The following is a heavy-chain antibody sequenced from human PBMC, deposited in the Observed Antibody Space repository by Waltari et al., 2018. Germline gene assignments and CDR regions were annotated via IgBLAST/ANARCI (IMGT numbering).Heavy chain of an antibody. CDR1: DGPISSSSYY. V-gene: IGHV4-39*07. Sequence: QLQLQESGPGLVKPSETLSLTCTVSDGPISSSSYYWGWIRQPPGKGLEWIGSIYYSGSTYYNPSLKSRVTISVDTSKNQFSLKLSSVTAADTAVYYCARVSSSRGYFDLWGRGTLVTVSS. CDR2: IYYSGST. J-gene: IGHJ2*01. CDR3: ARVSSSRGYFDL. D-gene: IGHD6-6*01.